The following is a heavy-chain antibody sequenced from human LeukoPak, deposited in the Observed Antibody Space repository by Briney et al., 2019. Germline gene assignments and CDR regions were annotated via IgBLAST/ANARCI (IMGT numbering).Heavy chain of an antibody. D-gene: IGHD1-26*01. J-gene: IGHJ4*02. CDR1: RFSFSSYA. Sequence: GGSLRLSCEVSRFSFSSYAMTWFRQAPGKGLEWVSAISGRGDRTSYADSVKGRVTISRDNSKNTLYLQMNSLRAEDTAVYYCARDGSTGDYWGQGTLVTVSS. V-gene: IGHV3-23*01. CDR3: ARDGSTGDY. CDR2: ISGRGDRT.